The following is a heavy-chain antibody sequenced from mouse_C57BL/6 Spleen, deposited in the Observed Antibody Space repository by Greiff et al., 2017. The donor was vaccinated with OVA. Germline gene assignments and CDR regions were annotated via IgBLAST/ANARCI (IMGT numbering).Heavy chain of an antibody. CDR1: GYAFSSSW. CDR3: ARTHYYGSSYVFDY. V-gene: IGHV1-82*01. D-gene: IGHD1-1*01. Sequence: QVHVKQSGPELVKPGASVKISCKASGYAFSSSWMNWVKQRPGKGLEWIGRIYPGDGDTNYNGKFKGKATLTADKSSSTAYMQLSSLTSEDSAVYFCARTHYYGSSYVFDYWGQGTTLTVSS. J-gene: IGHJ2*01. CDR2: IYPGDGDT.